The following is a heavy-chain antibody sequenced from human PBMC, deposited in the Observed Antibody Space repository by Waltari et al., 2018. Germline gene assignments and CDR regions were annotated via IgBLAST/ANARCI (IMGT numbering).Heavy chain of an antibody. CDR1: GYTFTDYY. CDR2: VEPEECET. J-gene: IGHJ4*02. Sequence: EVQLVQSGAEVKKPGATVKISCKASGYTFTDYYMHWVQQAPGKGLEWMGRVEPEECETIDAEKFQGRVTITADTSTDTAYMELSSRRSEDTAVDYCATPIGATTSDYWGQGTLVTVSS. D-gene: IGHD1-26*01. V-gene: IGHV1-69-2*01. CDR3: ATPIGATTSDY.